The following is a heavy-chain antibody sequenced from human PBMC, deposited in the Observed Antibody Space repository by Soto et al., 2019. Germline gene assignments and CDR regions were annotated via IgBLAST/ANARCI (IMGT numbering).Heavy chain of an antibody. J-gene: IGHJ3*02. Sequence: QVQLVESGGGVVQPGRSLRLSCAASGFTFSSYGMHWVRQAPGKGLEWVAVISYDGSNKYYADSVKGRFTISRDNSKNTLYLQMNSLRAEDTAVYYCAKDLGLAAAGLNDAFDIWGQGTMVTVSS. V-gene: IGHV3-30*18. CDR3: AKDLGLAAAGLNDAFDI. CDR1: GFTFSSYG. CDR2: ISYDGSNK. D-gene: IGHD6-13*01.